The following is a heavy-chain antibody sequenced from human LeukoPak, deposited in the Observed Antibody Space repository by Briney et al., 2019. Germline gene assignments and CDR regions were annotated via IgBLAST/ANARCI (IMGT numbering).Heavy chain of an antibody. CDR1: GFTFDDHA. CDR2: ISGDGGNT. V-gene: IGHV3-43*02. Sequence: GGSLRLSCAASGFTFDDHAIHWVRQAPGKGLEWVSLISGDGGNTYYADSVKGRFTLSRDNSKNSLYLQMNSLRSEDTAFYYCAKDKALGYCSAGSCLYLDYWGQGTLVTVSS. D-gene: IGHD2-15*01. CDR3: AKDKALGYCSAGSCLYLDY. J-gene: IGHJ4*02.